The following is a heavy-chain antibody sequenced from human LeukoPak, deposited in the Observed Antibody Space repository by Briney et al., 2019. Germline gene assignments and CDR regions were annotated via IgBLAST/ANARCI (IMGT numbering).Heavy chain of an antibody. V-gene: IGHV1-69*13. CDR1: GGTFSSYA. Sequence: SVKVSYKASGGTFSSYAISWVRQAPGQGLEWMGGIIPIFGTANYAQKFQGRVTITADESTSTAYMELSSLRSEDTAVYYCARPVGPATYYDYVWGSPPGYWGQGTLVTVSS. D-gene: IGHD3-16*01. J-gene: IGHJ4*02. CDR2: IIPIFGTA. CDR3: ARPVGPATYYDYVWGSPPGY.